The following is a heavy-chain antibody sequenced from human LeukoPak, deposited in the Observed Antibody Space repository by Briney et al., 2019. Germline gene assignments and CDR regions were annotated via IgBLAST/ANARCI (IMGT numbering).Heavy chain of an antibody. CDR2: INPNSGGT. V-gene: IGHV1-2*02. J-gene: IGHJ5*02. CDR3: ARERKWYSSSLFDP. CDR1: GYTFTGYY. Sequence: GASVKVSCKASGYTFTGYYMHWVRQAPGQGLEWMGWINPNSGGTNYAQKFQGRVTMTRDTSISTAYMELSRLRSGDTAVYYCARERKWYSSSLFDPWGQGTLVTVSS. D-gene: IGHD6-13*01.